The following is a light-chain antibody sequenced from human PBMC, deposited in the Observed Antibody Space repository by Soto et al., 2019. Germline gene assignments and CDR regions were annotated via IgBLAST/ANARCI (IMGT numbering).Light chain of an antibody. J-gene: IGLJ1*01. CDR1: SSDVGGYNY. CDR2: EVS. CDR3: SSYTSSSTLV. V-gene: IGLV2-14*01. Sequence: VLTQPASVSGSPGQSITISCTGTSSDVGGYNYVSWYQQHPGKAPKLMIYEVSNRPSGVSNRFSGSKSGNTASLTISGLQAEDEADYYCSSYTSSSTLVFGTGTKAPS.